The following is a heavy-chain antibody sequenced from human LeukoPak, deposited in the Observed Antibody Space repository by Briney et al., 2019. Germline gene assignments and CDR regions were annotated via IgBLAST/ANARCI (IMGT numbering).Heavy chain of an antibody. CDR1: GGSFSGFY. CDR3: ARDSGTTGEVKFDP. CDR2: ISHSGST. J-gene: IGHJ5*02. Sequence: KPSETLSLTCAVYGGSFSGFYWTWIRQPPGKGLEWIGEISHSGSTNYNSSLKSRVTISVHTSKNQFSLKLSSVTAADTAVYYCARDSGTTGEVKFDPWGQGTLVTVSS. D-gene: IGHD3-10*01. V-gene: IGHV4-34*01.